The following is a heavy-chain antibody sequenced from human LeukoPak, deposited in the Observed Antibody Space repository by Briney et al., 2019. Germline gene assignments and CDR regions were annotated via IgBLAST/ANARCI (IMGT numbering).Heavy chain of an antibody. V-gene: IGHV1-69*13. Sequence: ASVKVSCKASGGTFSSYAISWVRQAPGQGLEWMGGIIPIFGTANYAQKFQGRVTITADESTSTAYMELSSLRSEDTAVYYCARETTIFGVVAWFDPWGQGTLVTLSS. CDR3: ARETTIFGVVAWFDP. J-gene: IGHJ5*02. D-gene: IGHD3-3*01. CDR2: IIPIFGTA. CDR1: GGTFSSYA.